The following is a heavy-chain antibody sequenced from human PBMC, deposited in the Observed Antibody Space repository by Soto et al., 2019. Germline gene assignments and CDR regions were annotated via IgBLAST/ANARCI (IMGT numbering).Heavy chain of an antibody. V-gene: IGHV3-48*01. CDR3: ARGAALEWLLAPPIGFVY. CDR2: ISSSSSTI. D-gene: IGHD3-3*01. CDR1: GFTFSSYS. Sequence: GGSLRLSCAASGFTFSSYSMNWVRQAPGKGLEWVSYISSSSSTIYYADSVKGRFTISRDNAKNSLYLQMNSLRAEDTAVYYCARGAALEWLLAPPIGFVYWGQGTLVTVSS. J-gene: IGHJ4*02.